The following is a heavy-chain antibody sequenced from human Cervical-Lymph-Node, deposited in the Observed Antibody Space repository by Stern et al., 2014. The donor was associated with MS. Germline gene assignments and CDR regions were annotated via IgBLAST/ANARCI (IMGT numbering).Heavy chain of an antibody. CDR3: ARATSDYIWGTYRFLDS. CDR1: GGTISNYI. J-gene: IGHJ4*02. D-gene: IGHD3-16*02. V-gene: IGHV1-69*01. Sequence: QLVQSGAEVTKPGSSVKVSCKASGGTISNYIIGWVRQDPGQGLEWMGGIIPMFGIANYAEKFQDRVTITADESTSTAYMDLSSLRSEDTAVYYCARATSDYIWGTYRFLDSWGQGTLVIVSS. CDR2: IIPMFGIA.